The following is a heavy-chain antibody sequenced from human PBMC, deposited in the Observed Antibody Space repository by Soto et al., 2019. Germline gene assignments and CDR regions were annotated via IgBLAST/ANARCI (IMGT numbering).Heavy chain of an antibody. Sequence: GGSLRLSCAASGFTFSRYAMRGVRQAPGKGLEWDAAISGSGGSTYYADTVKGRLTISRDNSTHPLYMQLSSRRAEDTAVQYCAEIQGAGVPAAKGAFDSWGQGTMVTVSS. D-gene: IGHD2-2*01. V-gene: IGHV3-23*01. CDR3: AEIQGAGVPAAKGAFDS. CDR1: GFTFSRYA. CDR2: ISGSGGST. J-gene: IGHJ3*02.